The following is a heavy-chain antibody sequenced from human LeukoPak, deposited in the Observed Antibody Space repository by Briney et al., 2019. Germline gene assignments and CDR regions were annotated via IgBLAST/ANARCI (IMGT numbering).Heavy chain of an antibody. J-gene: IGHJ6*03. V-gene: IGHV3-74*01. Sequence: PGGSLRLSCAASGFTFSSYWMHWVRQAPGKGLVWVSRINSDGSSTSYADSVKGRFTISRDNSKNTLYLQMNSLRAEDTAVYYCAKDGPIFGVVITTYYYYYYYMDVWGKGTTVTVSS. D-gene: IGHD3-3*01. CDR2: INSDGSST. CDR1: GFTFSSYW. CDR3: AKDGPIFGVVITTYYYYYYYMDV.